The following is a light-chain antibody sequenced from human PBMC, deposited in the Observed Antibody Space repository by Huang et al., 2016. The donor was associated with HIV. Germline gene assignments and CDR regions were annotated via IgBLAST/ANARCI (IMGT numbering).Light chain of an antibody. Sequence: EIVMTQSSATLSVSPGERATLSCRVSQCVSSNIAWYQQKPGQTPRLLIYGASIRATHNPDRFSGSGSGTEFALTISSLQSEGFAVYYCRQYSNWRRTFGQGPKVEIK. CDR1: QCVSSN. J-gene: IGKJ1*01. CDR3: RQYSNWRRT. CDR2: GAS. V-gene: IGKV3-15*01.